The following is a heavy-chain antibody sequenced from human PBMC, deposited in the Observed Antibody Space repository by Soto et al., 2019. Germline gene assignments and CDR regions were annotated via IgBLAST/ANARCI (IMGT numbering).Heavy chain of an antibody. CDR1: GGSISSYH. Sequence: QVLLQESGPGLVKPSETLSLSCTVSGGSISSYHWSWIRQTPGKGLEWIGYVHYSWGSNYNPSLKGRVAISLDTSKSQLSLNLTSVTATDSAAYYCARQGFGARHGRVDVWGQGTTVTVS. CDR3: ARQGFGARHGRVDV. CDR2: VHYSWGS. J-gene: IGHJ6*02. D-gene: IGHD3-10*01. V-gene: IGHV4-59*08.